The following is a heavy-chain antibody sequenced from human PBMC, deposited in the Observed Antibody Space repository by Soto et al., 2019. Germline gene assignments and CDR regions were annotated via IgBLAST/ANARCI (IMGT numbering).Heavy chain of an antibody. CDR2: IYYRGST. CDR3: ARAGGAATARDY. D-gene: IGHD6-13*01. J-gene: IGHJ4*02. CDR1: GGSVSSGSHY. Sequence: SETLSLTCTVSGGSVSSGSHYWSWIRQPPGKGLEWIGYIYYRGSTNYDPSLKSRVTISADTSKNQFSLKLSSVTAADTAVYYCARAGGAATARDYWGQGTLLTVSS. V-gene: IGHV4-61*01.